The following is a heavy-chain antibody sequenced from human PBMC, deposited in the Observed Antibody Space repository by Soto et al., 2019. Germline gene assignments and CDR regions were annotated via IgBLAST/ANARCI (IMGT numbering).Heavy chain of an antibody. J-gene: IGHJ6*02. CDR1: GYKVCTWQNFTSYW. Sequence: PGESLKISGMGCGYKVCTWQNFTSYWIARVRQMPGEGLGWMGIIYPGDSDTRYSPSFQGQVTISADKSINSVYLQWSSLKASDTATYYCARLGFNYDFLSGYYNVHHYYGIDVWGQRTTVTVSS. CDR2: IYPGDSDT. D-gene: IGHD3-3*01. CDR3: ARLGFNYDFLSGYYNVHHYYGIDV. V-gene: IGHV5-51*01.